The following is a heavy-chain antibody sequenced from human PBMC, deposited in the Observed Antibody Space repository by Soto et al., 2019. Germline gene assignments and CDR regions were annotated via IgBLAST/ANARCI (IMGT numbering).Heavy chain of an antibody. V-gene: IGHV3-23*01. CDR1: GFTLSSYA. Sequence: XASLRLSCAASGFTLSSYAMTWVRQAPGMGLEWVSGIAGSGASTFYADSVKGRFSISRDKNTLFLQMNSLRADDTAVYYCAKSLVTTLTYNWYFDLWGRGTLVTVS. CDR3: AKSLVTTLTYNWYFDL. CDR2: IAGSGAST. J-gene: IGHJ2*01. D-gene: IGHD4-4*01.